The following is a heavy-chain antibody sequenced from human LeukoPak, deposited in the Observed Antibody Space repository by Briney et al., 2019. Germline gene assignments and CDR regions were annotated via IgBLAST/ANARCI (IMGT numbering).Heavy chain of an antibody. CDR2: INHSGST. CDR3: ARGRPDYDFWSGYYWGSASHFDY. Sequence: PSETLSLTCTVSGGPISSYYWSWIRRPPGKGLEWIGEINHSGSTNYNPSLKSRVTISVDTSKNQFSLKLSSVTAADTAVYYCARGRPDYDFWSGYYWGSASHFDYWGQGTLVTVSS. J-gene: IGHJ4*02. CDR1: GGPISSYY. D-gene: IGHD3-3*01. V-gene: IGHV4-34*01.